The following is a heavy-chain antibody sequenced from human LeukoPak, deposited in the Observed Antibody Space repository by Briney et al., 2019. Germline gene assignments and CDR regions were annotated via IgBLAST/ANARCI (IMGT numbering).Heavy chain of an antibody. D-gene: IGHD2-15*01. J-gene: IGHJ4*02. CDR3: ARQRGVGSWSFDY. CDR2: VFYRGNT. CDR1: VGSISSGHYW. Sequence: PSETLSLTCTVSVGSISSGHYWCGSVRHPPGEGLDWIGSVFYRGNTHYKPSLQSRVFISVDTSKNQFSLELNSMTAADTAVYYCARQRGVGSWSFDYWGQGTLVTVSS. V-gene: IGHV4-39*01.